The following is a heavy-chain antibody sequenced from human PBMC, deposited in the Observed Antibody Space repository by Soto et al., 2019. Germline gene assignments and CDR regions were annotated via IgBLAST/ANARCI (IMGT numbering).Heavy chain of an antibody. CDR3: ASHFTGVLVLGASPPGGDNYGWDV. CDR2: IIPILDIP. Sequence: QVQLVQSGAEVKKPGSSVKVSCKASGGTFSRYTISWVRQAPGQGLEWMGRIIPILDIPNYAQNFQGRVTITADKSTSTAYMEWSSLRSDDTAVYYCASHFTGVLVLGASPPGGDNYGWDVWGQGTTVTVSS. J-gene: IGHJ6*02. V-gene: IGHV1-69*02. D-gene: IGHD2-15*01. CDR1: GGTFSRYT.